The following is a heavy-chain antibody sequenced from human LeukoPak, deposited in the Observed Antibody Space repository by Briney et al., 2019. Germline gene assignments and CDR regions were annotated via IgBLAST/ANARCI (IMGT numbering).Heavy chain of an antibody. V-gene: IGHV1-46*01. CDR3: ARCGSSGYHDGFDM. CDR2: INPTGGST. Sequence: ASVKVSCKASGYTFTGYYIHWVRQAPGQGLEWMGIINPTGGSTSYAQKFQGRVTMTRDTSTSTVYMDLSSLRSEDTAVYYCARCGSSGYHDGFDMWGQGTMVTVSS. J-gene: IGHJ3*02. D-gene: IGHD3-22*01. CDR1: GYTFTGYY.